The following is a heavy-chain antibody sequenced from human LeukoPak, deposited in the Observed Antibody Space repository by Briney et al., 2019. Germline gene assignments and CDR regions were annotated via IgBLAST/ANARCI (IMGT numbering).Heavy chain of an antibody. Sequence: ASVKVSCKASGYTFTSYGISWVRQAPGQGLDWLGWISAYNGNTNYAQKLQGRVTMTTDTSTSTAYMELRSLRSDDTAVYYCARMYYGILTGYYYFDYWGQGTLVTVSS. V-gene: IGHV1-18*04. D-gene: IGHD3-9*01. J-gene: IGHJ4*02. CDR2: ISAYNGNT. CDR3: ARMYYGILTGYYYFDY. CDR1: GYTFTSYG.